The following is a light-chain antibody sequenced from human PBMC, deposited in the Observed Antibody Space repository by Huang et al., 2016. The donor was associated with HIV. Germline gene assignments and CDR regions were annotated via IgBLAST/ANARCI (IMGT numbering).Light chain of an antibody. Sequence: EMVLTQSPDTLSVSPGGGATLSCRASQGIGNNLAWYQQKPGQAPRLLIYGASTRVAGIPVRFSGSGSETDFTLTIRSLQSEDSAVYYCQQYNNWPRTFGQGTKLQI. J-gene: IGKJ2*01. CDR2: GAS. V-gene: IGKV3-15*01. CDR1: QGIGNN. CDR3: QQYNNWPRT.